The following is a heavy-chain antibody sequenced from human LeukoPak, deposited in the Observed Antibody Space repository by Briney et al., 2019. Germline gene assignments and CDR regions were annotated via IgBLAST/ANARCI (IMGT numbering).Heavy chain of an antibody. CDR3: AKDIGLLWFGESMPSDAFDI. V-gene: IGHV3-23*01. D-gene: IGHD3-10*01. CDR2: ISGSGGST. Sequence: GGSLRLSCAASGFTFSSYAMSWVRQAPGKGLEWVSAISGSGGSTYYADSVKGRFTISRDNSKNTLYLQVNSLRAEDTAVYYCAKDIGLLWFGESMPSDAFDIWGQGTMVTVSS. J-gene: IGHJ3*02. CDR1: GFTFSSYA.